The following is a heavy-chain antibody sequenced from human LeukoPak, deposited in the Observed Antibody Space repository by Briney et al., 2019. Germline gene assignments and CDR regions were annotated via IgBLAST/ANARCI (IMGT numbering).Heavy chain of an antibody. CDR1: GGSISSYY. CDR2: IYYSGST. Sequence: SETLSLTCTVSGGSISSYYWSWIRQPPGKGLEWIGYIYYSGSTNYNPSLKSRVTISVDTSKNQFSLKLSSVTAADTAVYYCARSGVRYSSRWYLVYWGQGTLVTVSS. CDR3: ARSGVRYSSRWYLVY. J-gene: IGHJ4*02. D-gene: IGHD6-13*01. V-gene: IGHV4-59*01.